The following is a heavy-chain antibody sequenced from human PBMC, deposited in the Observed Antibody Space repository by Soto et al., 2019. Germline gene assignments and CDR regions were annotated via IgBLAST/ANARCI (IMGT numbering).Heavy chain of an antibody. CDR2: ISGSGGST. J-gene: IGHJ4*02. CDR3: AKALNYDFWSGYFYFDY. D-gene: IGHD3-3*01. Sequence: PGGSLRLSCAASGFTFSSYAMSWVRQAPRKGLEWVSAISGSGGSTYYADSVKGRFTISRDNSKNTPYLQMNSLRAEDTAVYYCAKALNYDFWSGYFYFDYWGQGTLVTVSS. CDR1: GFTFSSYA. V-gene: IGHV3-23*01.